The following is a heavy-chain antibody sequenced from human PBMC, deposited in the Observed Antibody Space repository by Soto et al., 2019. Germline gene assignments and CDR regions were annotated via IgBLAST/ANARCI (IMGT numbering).Heavy chain of an antibody. CDR1: GFTFSSYA. D-gene: IGHD3-22*01. Sequence: QVQLVESGGGVVQPGRSLRLSCAAPGFTFSSYAMHWVRQAPGKGLVWVAVISYDGSNKYYAYSVKGRFTISRDNSKNTLYLQMNSLRAEDTAVYYCARDPYYYDSSGYRYYYYYGMDVWGQGTTVTVSS. V-gene: IGHV3-30-3*01. CDR3: ARDPYYYDSSGYRYYYYYGMDV. J-gene: IGHJ6*02. CDR2: ISYDGSNK.